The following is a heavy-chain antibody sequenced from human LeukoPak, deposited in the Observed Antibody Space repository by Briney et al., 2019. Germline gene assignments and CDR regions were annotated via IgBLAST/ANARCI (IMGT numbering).Heavy chain of an antibody. D-gene: IGHD3-10*01. CDR2: INWNGGST. V-gene: IGHV3-20*01. CDR3: ARDHDYDSGSYPLDY. CDR1: GFTFDKYG. Sequence: GGSLRLSCAASGFTFDKYGMSWVRQAPGKRLEWVSAINWNGGSTGYADSVKGRFTISRDNAKNSLYLQMNSLRAEDTALYHCARDHDYDSGSYPLDYWGQGTLVIVSS. J-gene: IGHJ4*02.